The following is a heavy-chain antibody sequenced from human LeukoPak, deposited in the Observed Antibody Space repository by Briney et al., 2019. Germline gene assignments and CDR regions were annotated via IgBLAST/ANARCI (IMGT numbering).Heavy chain of an antibody. D-gene: IGHD4-17*01. CDR2: IYHSGST. Sequence: SETLSLTCAVSGVSISSGGYSWSWIRQPPGKGLEWIGYIYHSGSTYYNPSLKSRVTISVDRSKNQFSLKLSSVTAAVTAVYYCARANGDYIFDYWGQGTLVTVSS. V-gene: IGHV4-30-2*01. CDR1: GVSISSGGYS. J-gene: IGHJ4*02. CDR3: ARANGDYIFDY.